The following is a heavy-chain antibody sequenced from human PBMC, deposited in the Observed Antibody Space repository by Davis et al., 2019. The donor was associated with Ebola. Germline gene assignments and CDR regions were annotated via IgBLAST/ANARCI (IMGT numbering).Heavy chain of an antibody. CDR3: ARADYGDYYGMDV. D-gene: IGHD4-17*01. Sequence: SETLSLTCTVSGGSISSYYWSWIRQPPGKGLEWIGYIYYSWSTNYNPSLKSRVTISVDTSKNQFSLKLSSVTAADTAVYYCARADYGDYYGMDVWGQGTTVTVSS. V-gene: IGHV4-59*01. CDR2: IYYSWST. J-gene: IGHJ6*02. CDR1: GGSISSYY.